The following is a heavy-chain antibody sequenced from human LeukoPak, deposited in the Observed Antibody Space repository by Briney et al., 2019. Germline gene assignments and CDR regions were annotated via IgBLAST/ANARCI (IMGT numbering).Heavy chain of an antibody. CDR3: ARVGARDIVVQPLAPFNGMDV. CDR1: GGSINRYEYY. D-gene: IGHD2-2*01. CDR2: ISYSGTT. Sequence: SETLSLTCTVSGGSINRYEYYWSWIRQSPGKGLEWIVYISYSGTTYYNPSLKSRLTISVDTSKTQFSLKLTSVTAADTAVYYCARVGARDIVVQPLAPFNGMDVWGQGTTVTVSS. J-gene: IGHJ6*02. V-gene: IGHV4-30-4*01.